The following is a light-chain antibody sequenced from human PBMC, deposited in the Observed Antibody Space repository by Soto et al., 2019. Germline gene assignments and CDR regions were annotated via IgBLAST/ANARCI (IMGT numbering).Light chain of an antibody. CDR2: AAS. CDR1: QYINNN. V-gene: IGKV3D-15*01. Sequence: EKVMTQSPATLSVSPGEGATLSCRASQYINNNLAWYQQKPGQAPRLLIFAASTRATGIPARFSGSGSGTEFTLTISSLQSEDLGVYYCQQYNNWPFTFGPGTKVDVK. J-gene: IGKJ3*01. CDR3: QQYNNWPFT.